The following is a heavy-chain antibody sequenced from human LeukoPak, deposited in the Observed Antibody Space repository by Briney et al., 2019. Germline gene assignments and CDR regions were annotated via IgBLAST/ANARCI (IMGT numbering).Heavy chain of an antibody. D-gene: IGHD2-15*01. CDR2: INAGNGNT. CDR1: GYTFTSYA. J-gene: IGHJ3*02. CDR3: ARDGGKSAFDI. V-gene: IGHV1-3*01. Sequence: GASVKVSCKASGYTFTSYAMHWVRQAPGQRLEWMGWINAGNGNTKYSQKFQGRVTITRDTSASTAYMELSSLRAEDTAVYYCARDGGKSAFDIWGQGTMVTVSS.